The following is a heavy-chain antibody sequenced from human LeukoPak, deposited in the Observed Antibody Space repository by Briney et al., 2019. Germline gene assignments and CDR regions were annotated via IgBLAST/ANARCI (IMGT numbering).Heavy chain of an antibody. D-gene: IGHD2-8*02. Sequence: SETLSLTCAVYGGSFSGNYWSWIRQPPGTGLEWSGEINHSGSTNYNPSLTSRVTISVDTSKNQFSLKLSSVTAADTAVSYCARSVGYEWLPAEFDYWGQGTLVTVSS. CDR2: INHSGST. V-gene: IGHV4-34*01. J-gene: IGHJ4*02. CDR3: ARSVGYEWLPAEFDY. CDR1: GGSFSGNY.